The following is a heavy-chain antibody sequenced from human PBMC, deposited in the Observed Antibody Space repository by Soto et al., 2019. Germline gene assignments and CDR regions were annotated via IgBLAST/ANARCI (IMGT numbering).Heavy chain of an antibody. CDR3: AKDLGYCSGGSCYSGMDV. D-gene: IGHD2-15*01. J-gene: IGHJ6*02. V-gene: IGHV3-23*01. CDR1: GFTFSSYA. Sequence: PGGSLRLSCAASGFTFSSYAMSWVRQAPGKGLEWVSAISGSGGSTYYADSVKGRFTISRDNSKNTLYLQMNSLRAEDTAVYYCAKDLGYCSGGSCYSGMDVWGQGTTGPVSS. CDR2: ISGSGGST.